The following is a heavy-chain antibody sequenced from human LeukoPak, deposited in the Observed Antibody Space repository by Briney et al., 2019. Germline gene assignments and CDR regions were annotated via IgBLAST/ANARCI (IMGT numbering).Heavy chain of an antibody. CDR1: GFTFRSYA. Sequence: GGSLRLSCAASGFTFRSYAMSWVRQAPGKGLEWVSAISGSGGSTYYADSMKGRLTISRDNSKNTLYLQMNNLRAEDTAVYYCAKSSSGYEPYYFDYWGQGTLVTVSS. CDR3: AKSSSGYEPYYFDY. J-gene: IGHJ4*02. V-gene: IGHV3-23*01. CDR2: ISGSGGST. D-gene: IGHD5-12*01.